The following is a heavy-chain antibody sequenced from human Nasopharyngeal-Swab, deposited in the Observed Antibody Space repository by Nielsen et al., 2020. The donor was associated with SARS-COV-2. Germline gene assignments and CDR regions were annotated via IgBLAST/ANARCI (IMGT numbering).Heavy chain of an antibody. CDR1: GFTFSSFG. V-gene: IGHV3-30*03. CDR3: ASSPPGSYEAYFNY. CDR2: IAHDASNE. J-gene: IGHJ4*02. D-gene: IGHD1-26*01. Sequence: GESLKISCAASGFTFSSFGMHWVRQAPGKGLEWVAFIAHDASNEYYGDSVKGRFSISRDSSKNALYLQMNNLTPDDTAVYYCASSPPGSYEAYFNYWGQGTLVTVSS.